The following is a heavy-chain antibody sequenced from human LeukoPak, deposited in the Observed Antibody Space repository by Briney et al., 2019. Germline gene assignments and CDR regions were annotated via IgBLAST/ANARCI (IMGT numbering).Heavy chain of an antibody. Sequence: SETLSLTCAVYGGSFSGYYWSWIRQPPGKGLEWIGEISHSGSTNYNPSLKSRVTISVDTSKNQFSLKLSSVTAADTAVYYCARGPYGDYAWFDPWGQGTLVTVSS. V-gene: IGHV4-34*01. D-gene: IGHD4-17*01. CDR2: ISHSGST. J-gene: IGHJ5*02. CDR3: ARGPYGDYAWFDP. CDR1: GGSFSGYY.